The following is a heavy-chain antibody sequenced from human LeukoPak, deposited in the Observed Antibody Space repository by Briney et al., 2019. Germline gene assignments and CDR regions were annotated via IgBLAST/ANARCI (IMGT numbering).Heavy chain of an antibody. J-gene: IGHJ4*02. Sequence: GGSLRLSCAASGFTFSSYAMSWVRQAPGKGLEWVSAISGSGGSTYYADSVKGRFTISRDNSKNTLYLQMNSLRAEDTAVYYCARENIVVVPAAIRTYYFDYWGQGTLVTVSS. V-gene: IGHV3-23*01. CDR1: GFTFSSYA. D-gene: IGHD2-2*02. CDR3: ARENIVVVPAAIRTYYFDY. CDR2: ISGSGGST.